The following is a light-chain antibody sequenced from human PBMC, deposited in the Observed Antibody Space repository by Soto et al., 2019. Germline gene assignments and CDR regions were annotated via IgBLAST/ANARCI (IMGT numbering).Light chain of an antibody. CDR3: LQSYSTTRP. Sequence: DIQMTQSTSSLSASLGARVTITGRASQSISSYLNWYQKKPGKAPKLMIYAASSLQSGVPSRFSGSGAGKDVTLTISSLQHEAFATDSGLQSYSTTRPFGQGKKVDIK. CDR2: AAS. J-gene: IGKJ1*01. V-gene: IGKV1-39*01. CDR1: QSISSY.